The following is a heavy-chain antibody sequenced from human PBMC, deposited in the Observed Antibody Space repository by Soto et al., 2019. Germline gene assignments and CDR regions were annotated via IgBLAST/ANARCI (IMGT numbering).Heavy chain of an antibody. V-gene: IGHV1-18*01. D-gene: IGHD3-10*01. CDR2: ISAYNGNT. J-gene: IGHJ4*02. CDR1: GYTFTSYG. CDR3: ARDWDDYYGSGSYYRDDY. Sequence: QVQLVQSGAEVKKPRASVKVSCKASGYTFTSYGISWVRQAPGQGLEWMGWISAYNGNTNYAQKLQGRVTMTTDTSTSTAYMELRSLRSDDTAVYYCARDWDDYYGSGSYYRDDYWGQGTLVTVSS.